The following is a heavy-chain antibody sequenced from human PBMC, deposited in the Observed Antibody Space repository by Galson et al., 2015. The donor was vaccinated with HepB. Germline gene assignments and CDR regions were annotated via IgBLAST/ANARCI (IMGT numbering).Heavy chain of an antibody. Sequence: TLSLTCTVSGGSISSGDYYWSWIRQPPGKGLEWIGYIYYSGSTYYNPSLKSRVTISVDTSKNQFSLKLSSVTAADTAVYYCARCIAVAGTRVWWFDPWGQGTLVTVSS. CDR1: GGSISSGDYY. V-gene: IGHV4-30-4*01. CDR2: IYYSGST. CDR3: ARCIAVAGTRVWWFDP. J-gene: IGHJ5*02. D-gene: IGHD6-19*01.